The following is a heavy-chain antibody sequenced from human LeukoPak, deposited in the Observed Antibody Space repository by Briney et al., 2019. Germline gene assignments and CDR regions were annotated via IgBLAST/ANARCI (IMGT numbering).Heavy chain of an antibody. CDR1: GFTFNTYA. Sequence: PGGSLRLSCAASGFTFNTYAMSWVRQAPGKGPEWVSSISGGGDTTNYADSVKGRFTISRDNSKNTLYLQMNSLRGEDTARYYCAKATIEQWLVKVDSFDSWGQGTLVSVSS. CDR3: AKATIEQWLVKVDSFDS. V-gene: IGHV3-23*01. J-gene: IGHJ4*02. CDR2: ISGGGDTT. D-gene: IGHD6-19*01.